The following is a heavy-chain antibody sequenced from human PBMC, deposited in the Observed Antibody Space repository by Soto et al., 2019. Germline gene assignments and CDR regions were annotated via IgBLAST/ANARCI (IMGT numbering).Heavy chain of an antibody. CDR2: IYYRGNT. CDR3: ARLEGLATISYYFDY. Sequence: QLQLQESGPGLVKPSETLSLTCSVSGDSINSDNYYWGWIRQPPGKGLEWIGSIYYRGNTYCNPSLKTRVTISLDKSKSQFSLKLNSVTAADSAVYFCARLEGLATISYYFDYWGLGTLVTVSS. D-gene: IGHD3-9*01. CDR1: GDSINSDNYY. V-gene: IGHV4-39*01. J-gene: IGHJ4*02.